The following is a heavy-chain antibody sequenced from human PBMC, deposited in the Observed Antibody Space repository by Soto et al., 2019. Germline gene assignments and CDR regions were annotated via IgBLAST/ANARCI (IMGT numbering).Heavy chain of an antibody. V-gene: IGHV4-39*01. Sequence: QLQLQESGPGLVKPSETLSLTCTVSGGSISSSSYYWGWIRQPPGKGLEWIGSIYYSGSTYYNPSLKSRLPISVDPSNNQFSLKLSSVTAADPAVYYCARRRPRITIFRGWGWFDPWGQGTLVTVSS. CDR1: GGSISSSSYY. D-gene: IGHD3-3*01. CDR3: ARRRPRITIFRGWGWFDP. J-gene: IGHJ5*02. CDR2: IYYSGST.